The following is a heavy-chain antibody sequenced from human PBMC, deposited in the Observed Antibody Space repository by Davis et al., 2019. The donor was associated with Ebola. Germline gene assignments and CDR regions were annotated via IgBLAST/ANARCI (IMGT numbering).Heavy chain of an antibody. CDR1: GFTFSNYA. V-gene: IGHV3-30*09. D-gene: IGHD5-24*01. J-gene: IGHJ4*03. CDR3: ARASSPGIEMAGSYVEGYFDN. Sequence: GESLKISCATSGFTFSNYAMHWARQAPGKGRERVALISYDASHQYNADSVQGRFVISRVNSRNILYLQMNSLRAEDTGVYYCARASSPGIEMAGSYVEGYFDNWGQGTLVTVSS. CDR2: ISYDASHQ.